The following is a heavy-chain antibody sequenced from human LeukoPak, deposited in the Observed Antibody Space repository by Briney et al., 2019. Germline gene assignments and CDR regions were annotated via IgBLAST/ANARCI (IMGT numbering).Heavy chain of an antibody. CDR3: AKDVGGSYPLYYFDY. CDR1: GFTFSSYA. CDR2: ISGSGGST. V-gene: IGHV3-23*01. Sequence: GGSLRLSCAASGFTFSSYAMSWARQAPGKGLEWVSAISGSGGSTYYADSVKGRFTTSRDNSKNTLYLQMNSLRAEDTAVYYCAKDVGGSYPLYYFDYWGQGTLVTVSS. J-gene: IGHJ4*02. D-gene: IGHD1-26*01.